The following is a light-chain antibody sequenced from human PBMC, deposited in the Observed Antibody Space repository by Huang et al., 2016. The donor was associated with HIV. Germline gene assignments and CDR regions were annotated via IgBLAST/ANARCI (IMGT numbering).Light chain of an antibody. CDR1: QSVRNTY. J-gene: IGKJ2*01. V-gene: IGKV3D-20*01. CDR2: AAH. Sequence: IVLTQSPATLSLSPGERATLTCGASQSVRNTYLAWYQQKPGLAPRLLIYAAHVRATGIPERFSGSGSGTDFTLTISRLEPEDFAMYYCQQYSTSSYTFGQGTKVDI. CDR3: QQYSTSSYT.